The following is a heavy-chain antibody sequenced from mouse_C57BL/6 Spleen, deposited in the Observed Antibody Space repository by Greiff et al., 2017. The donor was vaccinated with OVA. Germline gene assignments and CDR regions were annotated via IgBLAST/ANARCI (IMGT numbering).Heavy chain of an antibody. CDR1: GYTFTDYN. Sequence: EVKLQESGPELVKPGASVKIPCKASGYTFTDYNMDWVKQSHGKSLEWIGDINPNNGGTIYNQKFKGKATLTVDKSSSTAYMELRSLTSEDTAVYYCARGDYGSSYGRYAMDYWGQGTSGTVSS. CDR2: INPNNGGT. CDR3: ARGDYGSSYGRYAMDY. J-gene: IGHJ4*01. V-gene: IGHV1-18*01. D-gene: IGHD1-1*01.